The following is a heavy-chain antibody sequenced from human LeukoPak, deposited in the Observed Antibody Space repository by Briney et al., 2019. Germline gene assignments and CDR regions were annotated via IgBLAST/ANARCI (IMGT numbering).Heavy chain of an antibody. CDR1: GYAFAGYY. V-gene: IGHV1-2*02. CDR3: ARGAPVAVTSCFDP. D-gene: IGHD6-19*01. J-gene: IGHJ5*02. Sequence: ASVKVSCKASGYAFAGYYMHWVRRAPGQRLEWMGWINPNSGGTNYAQKFQGRVTMTRDTSISTAYMDLSRLTSDDTAVYYCARGAPVAVTSCFDPWGQGTLVTVYS. CDR2: INPNSGGT.